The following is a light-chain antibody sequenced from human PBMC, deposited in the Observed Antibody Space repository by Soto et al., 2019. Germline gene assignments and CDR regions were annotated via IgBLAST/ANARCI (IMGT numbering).Light chain of an antibody. Sequence: QSVLTQPASVSGSPGQSITISCTGTTSDVADYNYVSWYQQHPGKAPKLIIFDVSNRPLGVSIRFSGSKSGKTASLTISGLQAEDEADYYCSSYTSSTTLVLGTGTKLTVL. CDR2: DVS. CDR1: TSDVADYNY. V-gene: IGLV2-14*03. J-gene: IGLJ1*01. CDR3: SSYTSSTTLV.